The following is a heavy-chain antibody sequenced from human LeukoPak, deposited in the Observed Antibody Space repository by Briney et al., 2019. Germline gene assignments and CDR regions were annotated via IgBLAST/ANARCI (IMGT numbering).Heavy chain of an antibody. Sequence: SETLSLTCKVSGGSIGSSGFYWGWFRQPPGKGLEWIGSIYYPGTTHYNPSLESRVTISVDTSKWQVFLTLRSVTATDTAVYYCGRHVSSRWDYFNGLDVWGQGTAVTVSS. J-gene: IGHJ6*02. CDR1: GGSIGSSGFY. CDR3: GRHVSSRWDYFNGLDV. D-gene: IGHD6-19*01. V-gene: IGHV4-39*01. CDR2: IYYPGTT.